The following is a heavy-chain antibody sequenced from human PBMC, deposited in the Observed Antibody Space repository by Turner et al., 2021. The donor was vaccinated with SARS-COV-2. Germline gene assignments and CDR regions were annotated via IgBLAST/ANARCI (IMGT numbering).Heavy chain of an antibody. CDR3: ARVASYYFDGRLWVGPLDT. Sequence: QLFESGGGLEERGESLRLSCVASGFRFGASIMAWVRQAPGKGLEFVSSIAAGADYTFYSDSVRGRFAVSRDNLKNTLYLEMNSLRVGDSALYYCARVASYYFDGRLWVGPLDTWGQGTLVSVS. V-gene: IGHV3-23*01. CDR1: GFRFGASI. D-gene: IGHD3-9*01. CDR2: IAAGADYT. J-gene: IGHJ5*01.